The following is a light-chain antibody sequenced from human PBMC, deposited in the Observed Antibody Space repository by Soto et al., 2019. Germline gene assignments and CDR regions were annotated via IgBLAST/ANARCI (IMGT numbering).Light chain of an antibody. J-gene: IGKJ2*02. Sequence: NELTQSPGTLSLSPGERATLSCRASRSVTSNFVAWYQQKPGQAPRLLVYGASTRAIDIPERFSGSGSGTDFSLTINRLEPEDFAVYFCQQYGSSRRWTFGQGTKVEIK. V-gene: IGKV3-20*01. CDR2: GAS. CDR3: QQYGSSRRWT. CDR1: RSVTSNF.